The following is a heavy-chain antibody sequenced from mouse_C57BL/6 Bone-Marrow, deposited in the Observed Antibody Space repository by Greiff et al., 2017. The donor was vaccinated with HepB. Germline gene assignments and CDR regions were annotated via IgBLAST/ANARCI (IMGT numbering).Heavy chain of an antibody. V-gene: IGHV5-16*01. CDR2: INYDGSST. CDR3: AREEKEGYWYFDV. Sequence: EVQRVESEGGLVQPGSSMKLSCTASGFTFSDYYMAWVRQVPEKGLEWVANINYDGSSTYYLDSLKSRFIISRDNAKNILYLQMSSLKSEDTATYYCAREEKEGYWYFDVWGTGTTVTVSS. J-gene: IGHJ1*03. CDR1: GFTFSDYY.